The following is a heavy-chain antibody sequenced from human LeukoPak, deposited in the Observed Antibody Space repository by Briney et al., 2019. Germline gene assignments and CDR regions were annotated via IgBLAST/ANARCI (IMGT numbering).Heavy chain of an antibody. CDR1: GFTFSSYA. V-gene: IGHV3-23*01. J-gene: IGHJ4*02. D-gene: IGHD2-2*01. CDR2: ISGSGGST. CDR3: AKEPQGYCSSTSCYAHDEYFDY. Sequence: GGSLRLSCAASGFTFSSYAMSWVRQAPGKGLEWVSAISGSGGSTYYADSVKGRFTISRDNSKNTLYLQMNSLRAEDTAVYYCAKEPQGYCSSTSCYAHDEYFDYWGQGTLVTVSS.